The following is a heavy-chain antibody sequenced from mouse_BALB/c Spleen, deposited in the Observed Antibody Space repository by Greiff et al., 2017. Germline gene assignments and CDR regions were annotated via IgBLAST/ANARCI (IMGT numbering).Heavy chain of an antibody. D-gene: IGHD2-4*01. V-gene: IGHV1-4*02. J-gene: IGHJ3*01. CDR1: GYTFTSYT. CDR3: ARFPIYYDYDAFAY. Sequence: VQLQQSAAELARPGASVKMSCKASGYTFTSYTMHWVKQRPGQGLEWIGYINPSSGYTEYNQKFKDKTTLTADKSSSTAYMQLSSLTSEDSAVYYCARFPIYYDYDAFAYWGQGTLVTVSA. CDR2: INPSSGYT.